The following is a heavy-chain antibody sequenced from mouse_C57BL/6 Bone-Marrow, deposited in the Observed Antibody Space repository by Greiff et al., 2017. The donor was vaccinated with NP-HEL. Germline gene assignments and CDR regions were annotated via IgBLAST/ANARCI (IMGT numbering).Heavy chain of an antibody. CDR3: ARHLRDRYWYFDV. V-gene: IGHV1-72*01. CDR1: GYTFTSYW. D-gene: IGHD3-2*02. J-gene: IGHJ1*03. CDR2: IDPNSGGT. Sequence: QVQLQQPGAELVKPGASVKLSCKASGYTFTSYWLHWVKQRPGRGLEWIGRIDPNSGGTKYNEKFKSKATLTVDKPSSTAYMQLSSLTSEDSAVYYCARHLRDRYWYFDVWGTGTTVTVTS.